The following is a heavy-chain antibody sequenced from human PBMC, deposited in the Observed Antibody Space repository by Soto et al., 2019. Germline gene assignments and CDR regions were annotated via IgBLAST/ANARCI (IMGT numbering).Heavy chain of an antibody. J-gene: IGHJ1*01. V-gene: IGHV2-5*02. D-gene: IGHD2-15*01. CDR3: AHPVTGYCSCGSCYCRGFQH. Sequence: QITLKESGPTLVRPTQTLTLTCTFSGFSLSTSGVGVGWIRQPPGKALEWLALIYWDDDKRYSPSLMSRLTIPKVTTXXPXVRXMINMDPVDTAAYSCAHPVTGYCSCGSCYCRGFQHWGQGTLVTVSS. CDR1: GFSLSTSGVG. CDR2: IYWDDDK.